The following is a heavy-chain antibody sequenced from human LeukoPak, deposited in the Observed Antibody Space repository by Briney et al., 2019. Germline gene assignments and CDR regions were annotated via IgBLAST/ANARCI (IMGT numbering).Heavy chain of an antibody. CDR1: GFTFSSYA. Sequence: GGSLRLSCAASGFTFSSYAMSWVAKAPGKGLEWVSAIIGSGGSTYYGDCVKGRFTISRDNSKNTLYLQMNSLRAEDTAVYYCAKDDRITMVRGVIFDYWGQGTLVTVSS. D-gene: IGHD3-10*01. CDR2: IIGSGGST. V-gene: IGHV3-23*01. CDR3: AKDDRITMVRGVIFDY. J-gene: IGHJ4*02.